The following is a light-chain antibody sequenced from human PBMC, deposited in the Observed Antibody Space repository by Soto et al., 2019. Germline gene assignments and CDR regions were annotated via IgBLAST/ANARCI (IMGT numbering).Light chain of an antibody. V-gene: IGKV4-1*01. CDR1: QSVLDNSDNKTY. J-gene: IGKJ1*01. CDR2: WAS. Sequence: NLMTPPSVLPAVSVGASSIFNCTASQSVLDNSDNKTYLAWHQQKSGQPPRLIMYWASSRNSGVPDRFSGSGSGTDFTLTISSLQAEDAAVYFCQHHYSIPQAFGRGTKVAIK. CDR3: QHHYSIPQA.